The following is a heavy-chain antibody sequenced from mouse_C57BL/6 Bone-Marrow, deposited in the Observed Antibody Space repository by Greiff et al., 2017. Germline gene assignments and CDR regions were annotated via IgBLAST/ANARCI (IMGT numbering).Heavy chain of an antibody. CDR1: GFTFSDYY. Sequence: EVQGVESGGGLVQPGGSLKLSCAASGFTFSDYYMYWVRQTPEKRLEWVAYISNGGGSTYYPDTVKGRFTISRDNAKNTLYLQMSRLKSEDTAMYYCARHDGYFYAMDYWGQGTSVTVSS. V-gene: IGHV5-12*01. J-gene: IGHJ4*01. CDR2: ISNGGGST. CDR3: ARHDGYFYAMDY. D-gene: IGHD2-3*01.